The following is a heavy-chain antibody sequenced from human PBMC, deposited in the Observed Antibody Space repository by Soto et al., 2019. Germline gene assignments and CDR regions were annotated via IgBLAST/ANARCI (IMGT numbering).Heavy chain of an antibody. CDR1: GGSISSYY. CDR3: ARGVFLRHAFDI. J-gene: IGHJ3*02. D-gene: IGHD2-8*01. CDR2: IYYSGST. Sequence: PSETLSLTCTVSGGSISSYYWSWIRQPPGKGLEWIGYIYYSGSTNYNPSLKSRVTISVDTSKNQFSLKLSSVTAADTAVYYCARGVFLRHAFDIWGQGTMVTVS. V-gene: IGHV4-59*01.